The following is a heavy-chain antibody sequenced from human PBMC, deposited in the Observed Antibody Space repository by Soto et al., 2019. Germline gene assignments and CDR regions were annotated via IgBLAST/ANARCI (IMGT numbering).Heavy chain of an antibody. D-gene: IGHD2-8*01. V-gene: IGHV3-73*01. CDR3: TRPYCTNGVCSDGMDV. J-gene: IGHJ6*04. CDR2: IRSKANSYAT. CDR1: GFTFSGSA. Sequence: QPWGSLRLSCAASGFTFSGSAMHWFRQASGKGLEWVGRIRSKANSYATAYAASVKGRFTISRDDSKNTAYLQMNRLKTEDTAVYYCTRPYCTNGVCSDGMDVWGEGTTVTGPS.